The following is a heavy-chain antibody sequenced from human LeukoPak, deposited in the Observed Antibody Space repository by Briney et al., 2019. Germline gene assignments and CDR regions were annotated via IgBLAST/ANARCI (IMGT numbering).Heavy chain of an antibody. Sequence: GASVKVSCKASGYTFTSYGISWVRQAPGQGLEWMGWISAYNGNTNYAQKLQGRVTMTTDTSASTAYMELSSLRSEDTAVYYCARDRYYDSSGYDYWGQGTLVTVSS. D-gene: IGHD3-22*01. CDR2: ISAYNGNT. CDR3: ARDRYYDSSGYDY. V-gene: IGHV1-18*01. J-gene: IGHJ4*02. CDR1: GYTFTSYG.